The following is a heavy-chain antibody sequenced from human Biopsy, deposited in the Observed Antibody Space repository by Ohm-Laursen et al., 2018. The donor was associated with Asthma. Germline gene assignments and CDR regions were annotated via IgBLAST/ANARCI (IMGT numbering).Heavy chain of an antibody. V-gene: IGHV4-39*01. CDR3: ARHQEAASYHYDGSIAY. D-gene: IGHD3-22*01. Sequence: SDTLSLTCSVSGGSISSGDSYRGWIRQPPGKGLEWIGSMYYSGSAYYNPSLESRVTISVDTSKNQFSLKLSSVTAADTAVYFCARHQEAASYHYDGSIAYWGQGIPVTVSS. J-gene: IGHJ4*02. CDR2: MYYSGSA. CDR1: GGSISSGDSY.